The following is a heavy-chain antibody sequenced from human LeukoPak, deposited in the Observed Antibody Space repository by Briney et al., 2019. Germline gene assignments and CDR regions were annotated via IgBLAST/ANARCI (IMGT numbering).Heavy chain of an antibody. J-gene: IGHJ4*02. V-gene: IGHV4-59*08. CDR1: GGSISSYY. D-gene: IGHD7-27*01. Sequence: SETLSLTCTVSGGSISSYYWSWIRQPPGKGLEWIGYIYYSGSTDYNPSLKSRVTISVDTSKNQFSLKLSSVTAADTAVYYCAAGVSWGGFDYWGQGTLVTVSS. CDR3: AAGVSWGGFDY. CDR2: IYYSGST.